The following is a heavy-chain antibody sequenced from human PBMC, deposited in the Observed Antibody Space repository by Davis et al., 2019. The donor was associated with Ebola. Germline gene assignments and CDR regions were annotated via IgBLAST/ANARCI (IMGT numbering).Heavy chain of an antibody. J-gene: IGHJ6*02. CDR2: IKQDGSEK. CDR1: GFTFSSYW. Sequence: GESLKTSCAASGFTFSSYWMSWVRQAPGKGLEWVANIKQDGSEKYYVDSVKGRFTMSRDNAKKSLYLQMNSLRDEDTAVYYCASWGAGSYPLYDYYGMDVWGQGTTVIVS. CDR3: ASWGAGSYPLYDYYGMDV. D-gene: IGHD1-26*01. V-gene: IGHV3-7*03.